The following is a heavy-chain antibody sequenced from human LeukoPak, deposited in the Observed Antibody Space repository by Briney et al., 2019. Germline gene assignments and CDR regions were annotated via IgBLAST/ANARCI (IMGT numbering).Heavy chain of an antibody. V-gene: IGHV3-21*01. CDR3: ASKSKSVDYYDSSGWGEDDAFDI. J-gene: IGHJ3*02. CDR2: ISSSSSYI. Sequence: PGGSLRLSCAASGFTFSSYSMNWVRQAPGKGLEWVSSISSSSSYIYYADSVKGRFTISRDNAKNSLYLQMNSLRAEDTAVYYCASKSKSVDYYDSSGWGEDDAFDIWGQGTMVTVSS. D-gene: IGHD3-22*01. CDR1: GFTFSSYS.